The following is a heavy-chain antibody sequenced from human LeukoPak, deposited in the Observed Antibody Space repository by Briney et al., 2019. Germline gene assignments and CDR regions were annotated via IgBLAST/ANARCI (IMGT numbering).Heavy chain of an antibody. CDR3: ARAYSSSWYYFDY. CDR1: GGSISSSSYY. V-gene: IGHV4-39*01. D-gene: IGHD6-13*01. CDR2: IYYSGST. Sequence: SETLSLTCTVSGGSISSSSYYWGWIRQPPGKGLEWIGSIYYSGSTYYNPSLKSRVTISVDTSRNQFSLKLSSVTAADTAVYYCARAYSSSWYYFDYWGQGTLVTVSS. J-gene: IGHJ4*02.